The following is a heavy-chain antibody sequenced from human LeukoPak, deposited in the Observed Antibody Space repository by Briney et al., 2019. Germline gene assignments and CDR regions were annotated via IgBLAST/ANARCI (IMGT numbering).Heavy chain of an antibody. CDR1: GGTFSSYA. CDR2: IIPIFGTA. J-gene: IGHJ6*02. D-gene: IGHD6-19*01. Sequence: SVKVSCKAFGGTFSSYAISWVRQAPGQGLEWMGGIIPIFGTANYAQKFQGRVTITADESTSTAYMELSSLRSEDTAVYYCVRAVAGKPLDYYYYGMDVWGQGTTVTVSS. CDR3: VRAVAGKPLDYYYYGMDV. V-gene: IGHV1-69*01.